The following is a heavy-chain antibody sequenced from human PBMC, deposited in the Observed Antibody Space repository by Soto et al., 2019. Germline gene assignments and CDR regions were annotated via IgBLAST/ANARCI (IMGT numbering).Heavy chain of an antibody. CDR1: GYTFTSYA. D-gene: IGHD3-10*01. V-gene: IGHV1-3*01. CDR3: ARDGGSMVRGGMDV. CDR2: INAGNGNT. J-gene: IGHJ6*02. Sequence: ASVKVSCKASGYTFTSYAMHWVRQAPGQRLEWMGRINAGNGNTKYSQKFQGRVTITRDTSASTAYMELSSLRSEDTAVYYCARDGGSMVRGGMDVWGQGTTVTVSS.